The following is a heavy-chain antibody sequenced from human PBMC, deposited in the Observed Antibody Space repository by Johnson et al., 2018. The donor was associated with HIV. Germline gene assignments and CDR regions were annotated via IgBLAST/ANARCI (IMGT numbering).Heavy chain of an antibody. CDR2: IYSGGST. CDR1: GFTFSSYW. J-gene: IGHJ3*02. V-gene: IGHV3-66*01. CDR3: AKDGAFDI. Sequence: VQLVESGGGLVQPGGSLRLSCAASGFTFSSYWMSWVRQAPGKGLEWVSVIYSGGSTYYEDSVKGRFTISRDSSKNTLFLQMNSLRADDTAVYYCAKDGAFDIWGQGTMVTVSS.